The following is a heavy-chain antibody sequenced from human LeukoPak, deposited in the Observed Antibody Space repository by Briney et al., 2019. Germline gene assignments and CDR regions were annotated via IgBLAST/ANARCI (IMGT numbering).Heavy chain of an antibody. V-gene: IGHV3-7*01. CDR2: IKPDGSEK. J-gene: IGHJ4*02. CDR1: GFTFSSSW. D-gene: IGHD3-3*01. Sequence: GGSLRLSCAASGFTFSSSWMSWVRQAPGKGLEWVTNIKPDGSEKYYVDSVKGRFTISRDNAKNSLYLQMNSLRAEDTAVYYCARDLTYYDFWSGHEYWGQGTLVTVSS. CDR3: ARDLTYYDFWSGHEY.